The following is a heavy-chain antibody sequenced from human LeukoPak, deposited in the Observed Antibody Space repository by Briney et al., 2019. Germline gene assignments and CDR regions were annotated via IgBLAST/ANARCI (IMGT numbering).Heavy chain of an antibody. CDR3: ARDPSFSRGFNFVLSS. D-gene: IGHD5-12*01. J-gene: IGHJ4*02. V-gene: IGHV3-30*04. CDR2: ISHDGRGK. Sequence: GGSLRLSCAASGFTFDTYSFHWVRQAPGKGLEWVALISHDGRGKYYADTVKGRFTISRDDSKNTLSLQMSSLRVEATSVYYCARDPSFSRGFNFVLSSWGPGTLVAVSS. CDR1: GFTFDTYS.